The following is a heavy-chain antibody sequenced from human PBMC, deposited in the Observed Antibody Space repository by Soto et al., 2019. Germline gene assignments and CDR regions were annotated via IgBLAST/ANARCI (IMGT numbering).Heavy chain of an antibody. V-gene: IGHV4-31*03. D-gene: IGHD6-19*01. CDR3: ARDNRLGSQLNGMDV. CDR1: GGSISSGGYY. J-gene: IGHJ6*02. Sequence: QVQLQESGPGLVKPSQTLSLTCIVSGGSISSGGYYWSWIRQHPGKGLEWIGYIYYSGSTYYNPSLKSRVTISVDTSKNQFSLKLSSVTAADTAVYYCARDNRLGSQLNGMDVWGQGTTVTVSS. CDR2: IYYSGST.